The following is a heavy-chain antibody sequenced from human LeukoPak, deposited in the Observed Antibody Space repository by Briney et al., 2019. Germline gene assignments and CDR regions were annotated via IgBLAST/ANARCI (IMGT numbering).Heavy chain of an antibody. CDR3: ARVVGPRSDAFDI. CDR1: GFTFSSYG. D-gene: IGHD1-26*01. V-gene: IGHV3-33*01. J-gene: IGHJ3*02. Sequence: PGGSLRLSCAASGFTFSSYGMHWVRQAPGKGLEWVAVIWYDGSNKYYADSVKGRFTISRDNSKNTLYLQMNSLRAEDTAVYYCARVVGPRSDAFDIWGQGTMVTVSS. CDR2: IWYDGSNK.